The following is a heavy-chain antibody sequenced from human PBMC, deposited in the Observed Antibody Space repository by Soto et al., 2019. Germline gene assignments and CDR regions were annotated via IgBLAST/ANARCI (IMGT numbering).Heavy chain of an antibody. J-gene: IGHJ4*02. D-gene: IGHD3-22*01. CDR1: GYTFTSYG. CDR3: ARDMGGYYFEPNDY. V-gene: IGHV1-18*01. Sequence: SVKFSCKTAGYTFTSYGISSVRQAPGQGLEWMGWITANNVNTNYAQKFQGRVTMTTDTSKATAYMELRSLRSDDTAVYYCARDMGGYYFEPNDYWGQGTLVTVSS. CDR2: ITANNVNT.